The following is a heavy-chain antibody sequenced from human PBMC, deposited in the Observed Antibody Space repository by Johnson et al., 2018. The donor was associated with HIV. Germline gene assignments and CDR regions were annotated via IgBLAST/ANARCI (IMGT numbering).Heavy chain of an antibody. CDR2: IYSGGST. CDR3: AGASLASGGKIRAFDI. J-gene: IGHJ3*02. CDR1: GFTVSSNY. V-gene: IGHV3-66*01. D-gene: IGHD2-15*01. Sequence: VQLVESGGGLVQPGGSLRLSCAASGFTVSSNYMSWVRQAPGKGLEWVSVIYSGGSTYYADSVKGRFTISRDNSKNTLYLQMNSLNAEDTAVFYCAGASLASGGKIRAFDIWGQGTMVTVSS.